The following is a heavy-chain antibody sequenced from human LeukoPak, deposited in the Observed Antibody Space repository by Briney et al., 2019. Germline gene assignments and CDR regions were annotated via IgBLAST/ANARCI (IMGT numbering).Heavy chain of an antibody. Sequence: PGGSLRLSCAASGFTISSYAMSWVRQAPGKGLEWVSAISGNGGLTYYADSVKGRFTISRDNSKNTLYMQMNSLRAENTAVYYCAKAGRYCSGGNCYSGRSSCFDPWGQGTLVTVSS. CDR3: AKAGRYCSGGNCYSGRSSCFDP. CDR1: GFTISSYA. J-gene: IGHJ5*02. D-gene: IGHD2-15*01. V-gene: IGHV3-23*01. CDR2: ISGNGGLT.